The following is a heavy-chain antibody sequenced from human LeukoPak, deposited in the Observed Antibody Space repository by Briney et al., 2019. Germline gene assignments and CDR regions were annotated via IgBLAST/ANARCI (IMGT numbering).Heavy chain of an antibody. J-gene: IGHJ5*02. CDR3: ARVGRTLWFGDRSNWFDP. Sequence: GRSLRLSCAASGFTFSSYGMHWVRQAPGKGLEWLAVIGYDGTNKYYADSVKGRFTISRDNSKNTLYLQMNSLRAEDTAVYYCARVGRTLWFGDRSNWFDPWGQGTRVTVSS. CDR2: IGYDGTNK. CDR1: GFTFSSYG. V-gene: IGHV3-33*01. D-gene: IGHD3-10*01.